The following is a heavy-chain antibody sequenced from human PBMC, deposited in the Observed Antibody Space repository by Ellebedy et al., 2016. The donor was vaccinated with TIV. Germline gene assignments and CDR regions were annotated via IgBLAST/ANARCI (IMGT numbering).Heavy chain of an antibody. Sequence: GESLKISCAASGFTFSSYAMSWVRQAPGKGLEWVSAISGSGGSTYYADSVKGRFTISRDNSKNTLYLQMNSLRAEDTAVYYCARDRGYGMDVWGQGTTVTVSS. V-gene: IGHV3-23*01. CDR2: ISGSGGST. CDR3: ARDRGYGMDV. CDR1: GFTFSSYA. D-gene: IGHD3-10*01. J-gene: IGHJ6*02.